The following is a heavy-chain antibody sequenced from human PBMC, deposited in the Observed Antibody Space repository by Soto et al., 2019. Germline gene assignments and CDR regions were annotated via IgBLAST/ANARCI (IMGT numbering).Heavy chain of an antibody. Sequence: WASVKVSCKASGYTFTSDYMHWVRHAPGQGLEWMGIINPSGGSTSYAQKFQGRVTMTRDTSTSTVYMELSSLRSEDTAVYYCARDTQHTYYDILTGYTLGAFDIWGQGTMVTVSS. V-gene: IGHV1-46*01. CDR3: ARDTQHTYYDILTGYTLGAFDI. CDR2: INPSGGST. D-gene: IGHD3-9*01. CDR1: GYTFTSDY. J-gene: IGHJ3*02.